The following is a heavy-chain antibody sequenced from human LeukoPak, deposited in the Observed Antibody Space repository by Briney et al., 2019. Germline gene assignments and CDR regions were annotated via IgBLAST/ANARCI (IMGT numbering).Heavy chain of an antibody. V-gene: IGHV4-59*08. D-gene: IGHD2-21*02. Sequence: PSETLSLTCTVSGGSISSYYWSWIRQPPGKGLEWIGYMYYSGSTNYNPSLKSRVTTSVDTSKNQFSLKLSSVTAADTAVYYCARHECAGDCYHIGDYYYYYGMDVWGQGTTVTVSS. CDR2: MYYSGST. CDR1: GGSISSYY. J-gene: IGHJ6*02. CDR3: ARHECAGDCYHIGDYYYYYGMDV.